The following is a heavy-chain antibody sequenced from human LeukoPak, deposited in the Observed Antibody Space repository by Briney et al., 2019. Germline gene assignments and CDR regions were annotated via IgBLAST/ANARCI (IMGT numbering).Heavy chain of an antibody. CDR2: IYYSGSS. CDR1: GGSISSSY. CDR3: ARGNDY. V-gene: IGHV4-59*08. Sequence: SETLSLTCTVSGGSISSSYWSWIRQPPGKGLEWNGYIYYSGSSNYNPSLKSRVTISVDTSKNQVSLKLSSVTAADTAVYYCARGNDYWGQGTLVTVSS. J-gene: IGHJ4*02.